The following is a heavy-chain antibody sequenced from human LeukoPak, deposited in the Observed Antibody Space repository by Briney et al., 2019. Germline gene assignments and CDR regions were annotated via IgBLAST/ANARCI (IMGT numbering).Heavy chain of an antibody. CDR2: MNPNNGNT. D-gene: IGHD2-15*01. J-gene: IGHJ4*02. CDR1: GYTFTSYD. Sequence: ASVKVSCKTSGYTFTSYDINWVRQATGQGLEWMGWMNPNNGNTDYAQKFQGRVTMTSNTSIRTAYMELSSLKSEDTAVYYCVRSPRDSNLDYWGQGALVTVSS. V-gene: IGHV1-8*01. CDR3: VRSPRDSNLDY.